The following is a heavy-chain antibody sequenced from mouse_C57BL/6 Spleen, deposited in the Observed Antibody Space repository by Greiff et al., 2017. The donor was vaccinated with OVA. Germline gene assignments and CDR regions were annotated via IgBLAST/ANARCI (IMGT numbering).Heavy chain of an antibody. CDR2: IWTGGGT. CDR3: ARNHYSNLPYYAMDY. J-gene: IGHJ4*01. V-gene: IGHV2-9-1*01. CDR1: GFSLTSYA. Sequence: VQRVESGPGLVAPSQSLSITCTVSGFSLTSYAISWVRQPPGKGLEWLGVIWTGGGTNYNSALKSRLSISKDNSKSQVFLKMNSLQTDDTARYYCARNHYSNLPYYAMDYWGQGTSVTVSS. D-gene: IGHD2-5*01.